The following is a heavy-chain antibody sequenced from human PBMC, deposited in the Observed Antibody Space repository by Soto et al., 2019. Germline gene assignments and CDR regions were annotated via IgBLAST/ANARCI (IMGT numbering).Heavy chain of an antibody. CDR3: AREPFTFFGVVKRWFAP. Sequence: PSETLSLTCAVSGGSISSSNWWSWVRQPPGKGLEWIGEIYHSGSTNYNPSLKSRVTISVDKSKNQFSLKLSSVTAADTAVYYCAREPFTFFGVVKRWFAPWGRGTLVTVSS. CDR2: IYHSGST. D-gene: IGHD3-3*01. J-gene: IGHJ5*02. CDR1: GGSISSSNW. V-gene: IGHV4-4*02.